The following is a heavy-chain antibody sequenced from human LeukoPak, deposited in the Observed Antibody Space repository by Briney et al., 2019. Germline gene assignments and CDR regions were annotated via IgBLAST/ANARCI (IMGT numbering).Heavy chain of an antibody. CDR3: AKVSRGYCRGGTCYYYYGMDV. V-gene: IGHV3-33*06. CDR2: IWYDGSNK. CDR1: GFTFSSYG. Sequence: GGSLRLSCAASGFTFSSYGMHWVRQAPGKGLEWVAVIWYDGSNKYYADSVKGRFTISRNNSKYTLYLQMNSLRAEDTAVYYCAKVSRGYCRGGTCYYYYGMDVWGQGTTVTVSS. D-gene: IGHD2-15*01. J-gene: IGHJ6*02.